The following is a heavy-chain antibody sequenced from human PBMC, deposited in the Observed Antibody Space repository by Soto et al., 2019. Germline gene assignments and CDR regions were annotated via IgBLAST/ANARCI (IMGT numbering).Heavy chain of an antibody. D-gene: IGHD3-22*01. V-gene: IGHV1-69*13. CDR2: IIPIFGTA. CDR3: ARANYYDSSVPVDY. J-gene: IGHJ4*02. Sequence: ASVKVSCKASGGTFSSYAISWVRQAPGQGLEWMGGIIPIFGTANYAQKFQGRVTITADESTSTAYMELSSLRSEDTAVYYCARANYYDSSVPVDYWGQGTLVTVSS. CDR1: GGTFSSYA.